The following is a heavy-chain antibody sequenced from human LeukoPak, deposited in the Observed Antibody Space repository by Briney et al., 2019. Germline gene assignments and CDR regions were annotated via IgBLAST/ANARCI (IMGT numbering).Heavy chain of an antibody. J-gene: IGHJ6*03. CDR2: IYHSGST. V-gene: IGHV4-30-2*01. CDR1: GGSISSGGYY. CDR3: ARKRGGMGRGYYYYYMDV. D-gene: IGHD3-10*01. Sequence: SETLSLTCTVSGGSISSGGYYWSWIRQPPGKGLEWIGYIYHSGSTYYNPSLKSRVTISVDRSKNQFSLKLSSVTAADTAVYYCARKRGGMGRGYYYYYMDVWGKGTTVTVSS.